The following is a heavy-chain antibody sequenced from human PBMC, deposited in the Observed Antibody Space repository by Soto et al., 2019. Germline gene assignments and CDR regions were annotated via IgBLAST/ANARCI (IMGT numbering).Heavy chain of an antibody. J-gene: IGHJ5*02. V-gene: IGHV3-23*01. CDR2: ISGSAGTI. CDR1: GFIFRNYA. D-gene: IGHD6-13*01. Sequence: GGSLRLSCAASGFIFRNYAMSWVRQAPGKGLEWVSAISGSAGTIYYADSVKGRFTISRDNAKNSLYLQMNSLRAEDTAVYYCARHPERIAQIGWFDPWGQGTLVTVSS. CDR3: ARHPERIAQIGWFDP.